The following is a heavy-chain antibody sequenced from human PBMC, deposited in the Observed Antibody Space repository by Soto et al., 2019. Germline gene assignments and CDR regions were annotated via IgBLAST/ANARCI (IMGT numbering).Heavy chain of an antibody. CDR3: ARDMSGDYDILTGYRSTPDDY. Sequence: PGGSLRLSCAASGFTFSRYWMSWVRQAPGKGLEWVANIKQDGSEKYYVDSVRGRFTISRDNAKNSLSLQMNSLRAEDTAVYYCARDMSGDYDILTGYRSTPDDYWGQGTLVTVSS. CDR2: IKQDGSEK. V-gene: IGHV3-7*01. J-gene: IGHJ4*02. CDR1: GFTFSRYW. D-gene: IGHD3-9*01.